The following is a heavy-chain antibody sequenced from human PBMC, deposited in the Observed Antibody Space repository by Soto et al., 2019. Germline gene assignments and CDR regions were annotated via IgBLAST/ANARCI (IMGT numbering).Heavy chain of an antibody. Sequence: QVQLVQSGSEVKKPGSSVKVSCKASGGTFSIYTISWVRQAPGQGLEWMGRVIPIFDVTSYAQRFQGRVTITADKSTTTAYMELSSLRSEDTAVYYCALRSMAVVPEYWGQGTLVTVSS. J-gene: IGHJ4*02. CDR1: GGTFSIYT. CDR2: VIPIFDVT. CDR3: ALRSMAVVPEY. V-gene: IGHV1-69*02. D-gene: IGHD3-22*01.